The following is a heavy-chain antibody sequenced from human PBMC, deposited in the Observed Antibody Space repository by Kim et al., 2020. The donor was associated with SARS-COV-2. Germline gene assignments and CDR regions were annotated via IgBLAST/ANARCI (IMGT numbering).Heavy chain of an antibody. Sequence: GGSLRLSCAASGLRFSNAWMSWVSQAPGKGLEWIGRINSNTDGWTIDYIAPVEGRFTISRDDSKNTLYLQMNSLKTEDTAVYYCTTGTRPYWGQGTLVTVSS. D-gene: IGHD3-10*01. V-gene: IGHV3-15*01. CDR1: GLRFSNAW. CDR3: TTGTRPY. J-gene: IGHJ4*02. CDR2: INSNTDGWTI.